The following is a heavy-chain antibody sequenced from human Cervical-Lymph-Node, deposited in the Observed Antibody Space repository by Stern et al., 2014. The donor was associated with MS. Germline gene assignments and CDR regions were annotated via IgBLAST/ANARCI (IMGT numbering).Heavy chain of an antibody. CDR1: AFTFSSYG. V-gene: IGHV3-30*18. CDR2: ISYGGSNK. Sequence: QVQLVESGGGVVQPGKSLRLSCAASAFTFSSYGMHWVRQAPGQGLEWVAVISYGGSNKYYADSVKGRFTISRDNSKNTLYQQMNSLRAEDTAVYYCAKGGGLDHWGYYGMDVWGQGTTVTVSS. CDR3: AKGGGLDHWGYYGMDV. D-gene: IGHD2-15*01. J-gene: IGHJ6*02.